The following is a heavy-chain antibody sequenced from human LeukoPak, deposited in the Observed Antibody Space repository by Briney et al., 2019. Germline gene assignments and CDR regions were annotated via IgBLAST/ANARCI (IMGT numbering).Heavy chain of an antibody. CDR3: ARDRGSSGWYEFDY. Sequence: GGSLRLSCAASGFTSGSYWMSWVRQAPGKGLEWVADIKQDGSEKYYVDSVRGRFTISRDNAKNSLYLQMNSLRAEDTAVYYCARDRGSSGWYEFDYWGQGTLVTVSS. CDR1: GFTSGSYW. V-gene: IGHV3-7*01. CDR2: IKQDGSEK. D-gene: IGHD6-19*01. J-gene: IGHJ4*02.